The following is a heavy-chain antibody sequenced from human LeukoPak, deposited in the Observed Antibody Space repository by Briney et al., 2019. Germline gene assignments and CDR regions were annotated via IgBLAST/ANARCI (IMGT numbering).Heavy chain of an antibody. CDR3: ARDSWWELFPFDY. V-gene: IGHV1-18*01. D-gene: IGHD3-10*01. J-gene: IGHJ4*02. CDR2: VSGYSGNT. CDR1: GYTFSSYG. Sequence: AAVKVSCKASGYTFSSYGISWVRQAPGQGREGMVWVSGYSGNTDYAQNIQDRVTMTTHTSTSKVSMELRSLRSDDTAVYYCARDSWWELFPFDYWGQGPLVTVSS.